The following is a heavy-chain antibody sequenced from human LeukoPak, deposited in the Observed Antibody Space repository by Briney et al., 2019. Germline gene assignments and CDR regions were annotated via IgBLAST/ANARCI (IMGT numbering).Heavy chain of an antibody. V-gene: IGHV7-4-1*02. Sequence: GASVKVSCKASGYTFTVYSINWLRQAPGQGLEWMGWITTSTGKPTYAQGFTGRFVFSLDTSVSTTYLHINSLKAEDTAVYYCARDASMINFDYWGQGNLVTVSS. CDR1: GYTFTVYS. CDR2: ITTSTGKP. CDR3: ARDASMINFDY. J-gene: IGHJ4*02. D-gene: IGHD3-16*01.